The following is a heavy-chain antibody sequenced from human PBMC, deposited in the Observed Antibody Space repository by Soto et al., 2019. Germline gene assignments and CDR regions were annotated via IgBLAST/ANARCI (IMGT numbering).Heavy chain of an antibody. J-gene: IGHJ3*02. Sequence: PSETLSLTCGVSGGSINSYSWSWIRQPPGKRLEWIGYIYYGGTTTYNPSLKSRVTISVDTSKNQFSLKLTSVTAADTAVYYCARQVPYCNGGSCYDAFDIWAQGIMVTVSS. CDR3: ARQVPYCNGGSCYDAFDI. V-gene: IGHV4-59*08. CDR1: GGSINSYS. D-gene: IGHD2-15*01. CDR2: IYYGGTT.